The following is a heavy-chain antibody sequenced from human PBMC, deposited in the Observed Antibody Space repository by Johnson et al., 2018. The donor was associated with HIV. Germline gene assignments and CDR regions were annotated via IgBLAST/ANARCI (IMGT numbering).Heavy chain of an antibody. V-gene: IGHV3-30*02. CDR2: IWYDGSDK. D-gene: IGHD3-3*01. CDR1: GLTVSSNY. Sequence: VQLVESGGGLVQPGGSLRLSCTASGLTVSSNYMSWVRQAPGKGLEWVAVIWYDGSDKNYADSLKGRLTISRDNSKNTMFLQMNSLRAEDTAMYYCAKDVGGESENAGWASDYYEFGRDYPGQDPRAVVGVFDIWGQGTMVTVSS. CDR3: AKDVGGESENAGWASDYYEFGRDYPGQDPRAVVGVFDI. J-gene: IGHJ3*02.